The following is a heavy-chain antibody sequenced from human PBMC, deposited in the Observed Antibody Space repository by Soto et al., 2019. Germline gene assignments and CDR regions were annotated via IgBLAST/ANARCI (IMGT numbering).Heavy chain of an antibody. CDR3: ARDPLGYSSGWDFYGMDV. V-gene: IGHV6-1*01. D-gene: IGHD6-19*01. CDR2: TYYRSKWYN. J-gene: IGHJ6*02. Sequence: SQTLSLTCVISGDSVSSNSAAWNWIRQSPSRGLEWLGRTYYRSKWYNDYAVSVKSRITINPDTSKNQFSLQLNFVTPEDTAVYYCARDPLGYSSGWDFYGMDVWGQGTTVTVSS. CDR1: GDSVSSNSAA.